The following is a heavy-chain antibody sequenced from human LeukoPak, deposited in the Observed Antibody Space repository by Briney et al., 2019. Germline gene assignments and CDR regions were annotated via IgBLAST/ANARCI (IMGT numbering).Heavy chain of an antibody. CDR3: VKVTWTVAGPY. J-gene: IGHJ4*02. V-gene: IGHV3-7*05. CDR2: IKQDGSER. D-gene: IGHD6-19*01. Sequence: GGSLRLSCAASGFTFSNYWMSWVRQAPGKGLEWVAHIKQDGSERYYVDSVKSRFTISRDNAKNSLYLQMNSLRAEDTALYYCVKVTWTVAGPYWGQGTLVTVSS. CDR1: GFTFSNYW.